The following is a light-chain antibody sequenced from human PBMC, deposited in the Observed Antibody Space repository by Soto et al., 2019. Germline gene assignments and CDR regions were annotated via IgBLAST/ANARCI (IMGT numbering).Light chain of an antibody. CDR2: GAS. J-gene: IGKJ3*01. Sequence: DIPMTQSPSSLSASVGERVTITCQASQDIRKYLSWYQQKPGRAPKLLIYGASNLETGDPSRFSVSGYGTGSTSSICGPQAEDSPPYYYQHYDHRPPFTFGLGTKVAI. V-gene: IGKV1-33*01. CDR1: QDIRKY. CDR3: QHYDHRPPFT.